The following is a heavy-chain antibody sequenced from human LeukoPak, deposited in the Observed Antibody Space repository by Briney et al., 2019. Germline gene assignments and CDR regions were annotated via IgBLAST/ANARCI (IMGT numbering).Heavy chain of an antibody. J-gene: IGHJ4*02. V-gene: IGHV4-38-2*02. CDR1: GYSISSGYY. Sequence: SETLSLTCTVSGYSISSGYYWGWIRQPPGKGLEWIGNIYHSGSTYYNPSLRSRVTISIDTSKNQFSLKLSSVTAADTAVYDCASRSGWYYYYFDYGGQGTRVTVST. D-gene: IGHD6-19*01. CDR3: ASRSGWYYYYFDY. CDR2: IYHSGST.